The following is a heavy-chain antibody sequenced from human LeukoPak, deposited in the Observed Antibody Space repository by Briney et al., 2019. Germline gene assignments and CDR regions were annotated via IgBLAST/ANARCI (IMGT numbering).Heavy chain of an antibody. CDR1: GGTFSSYA. CDR2: IIPIFGTA. J-gene: IGHJ6*03. CDR3: ARGKPADIVVVPAAPGYYYYYMDV. V-gene: IGHV1-69*05. D-gene: IGHD2-2*01. Sequence: SVKVSCKASGGTFSSYAISWVRQAPGQGLEWMGGIIPIFGTANYAQKFQGRVTITTDESTSTAYMELSSLRSEDTAVYYCARGKPADIVVVPAAPGYYYYYMDVWGKGTTVTVSS.